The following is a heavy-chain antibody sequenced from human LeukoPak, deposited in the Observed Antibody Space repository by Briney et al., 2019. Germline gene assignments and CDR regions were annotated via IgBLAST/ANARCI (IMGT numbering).Heavy chain of an antibody. V-gene: IGHV3-7*01. Sequence: AGGSLRLSCAASGFTFSSYWMNWVRQAPGKGLEWVANIKQDGSERYYVDSVKGRFTISRDNAKNSLYLQMNSLRAEDTAVYYCARVASSGYYYFSDYWGRGTQVTVSS. CDR2: IKQDGSER. CDR3: ARVASSGYYYFSDY. CDR1: GFTFSSYW. D-gene: IGHD3-22*01. J-gene: IGHJ4*02.